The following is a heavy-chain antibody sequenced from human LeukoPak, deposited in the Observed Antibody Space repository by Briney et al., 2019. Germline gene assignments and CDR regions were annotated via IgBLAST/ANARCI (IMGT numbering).Heavy chain of an antibody. Sequence: SEALSLTCTVSGDSISSYYWSWIRQPPGKGLEWIGYIHYTGSTNYNPSLKSRVTLAVDTSKNQFSLRLSSVTAADTAMYYCARGTVTINYFDYRGQGTLITVSS. CDR3: ARGTVTINYFDY. V-gene: IGHV4-59*01. CDR2: IHYTGST. J-gene: IGHJ4*02. D-gene: IGHD4-17*01. CDR1: GDSISSYY.